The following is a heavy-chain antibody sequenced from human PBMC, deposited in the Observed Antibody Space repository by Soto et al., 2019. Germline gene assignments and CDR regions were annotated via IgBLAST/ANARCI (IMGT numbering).Heavy chain of an antibody. CDR3: ARGLGGGYDRPLDY. CDR1: GFTFSSYE. D-gene: IGHD5-12*01. Sequence: GGSLRLSCAASGFTFSSYEMNWVRQAPGKGLEWVSYISSSGSTIYYADSVKGQFTISRDNAKNSLYLQMNSLRAEDTAVYYCARGLGGGYDRPLDYWGQGTLVTVSS. V-gene: IGHV3-48*03. CDR2: ISSSGSTI. J-gene: IGHJ4*02.